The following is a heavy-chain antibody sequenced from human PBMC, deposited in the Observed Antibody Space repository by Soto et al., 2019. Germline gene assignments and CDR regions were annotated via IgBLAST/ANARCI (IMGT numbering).Heavy chain of an antibody. CDR3: ARDVDSRPGRGTTWFDP. Sequence: QVQLQESGPGLVQPSGTLSLTCAVSGDSINNSHWRSWVRHTPGKVLEWIGETYQSGTTNYNPSLTTRVTIAIDKSKNQCSLKMNSVTAADPAVYYCARDVDSRPGRGTTWFDPWGQGVLVTVSS. CDR2: TYQSGTT. J-gene: IGHJ5*02. D-gene: IGHD6-13*01. CDR1: GDSINNSHW. V-gene: IGHV4-4*02.